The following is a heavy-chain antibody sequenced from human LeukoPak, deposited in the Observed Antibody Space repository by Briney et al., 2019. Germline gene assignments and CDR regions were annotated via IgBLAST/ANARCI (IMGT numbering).Heavy chain of an antibody. CDR2: ISYDGSNK. CDR1: GFTFSSYG. CDR3: AKGQGFGDGFDI. D-gene: IGHD3-10*01. V-gene: IGHV3-30*18. J-gene: IGHJ3*02. Sequence: GGSLRLSCAASGFTFSSYGMHWVREAPGKGLEWVAVISYDGSNKYYADSVKSGVTISRENSKSTLYLQKNSPRAEETAVYFCAKGQGFGDGFDIWGQGTMVTVSS.